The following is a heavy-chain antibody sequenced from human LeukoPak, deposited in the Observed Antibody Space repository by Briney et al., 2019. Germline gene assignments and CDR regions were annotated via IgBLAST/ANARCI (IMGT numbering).Heavy chain of an antibody. CDR1: GFTFSSYW. CDR3: AKAYSSSWYFDY. D-gene: IGHD6-13*01. V-gene: IGHV3-23*01. CDR2: ISGSGGST. Sequence: GGSLRLSCAASGFTFSSYWMSWVRQAPGKGLEWVSAISGSGGSTYYADSVKGRFTISRDNSKNTLYLQMNSLRAEDTAVYYCAKAYSSSWYFDYWGQGTLVTVSS. J-gene: IGHJ4*02.